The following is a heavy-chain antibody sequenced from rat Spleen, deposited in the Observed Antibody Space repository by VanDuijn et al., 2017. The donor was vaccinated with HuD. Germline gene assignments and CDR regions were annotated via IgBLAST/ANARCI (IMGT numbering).Heavy chain of an antibody. V-gene: IGHV5-25*01. D-gene: IGHD1-10*01. CDR1: GFTFSNYY. J-gene: IGHJ2*01. Sequence: EVQLVESGGGLVQPGRSLKLSCAASGFTFSNYYMAWVRQAPKKGLEWVATISTSGSRTYYPDSVKGRFTISRDNAKSSLYLQMNSLKSEDTATYYCARHGLTTGDSFDYWGQGVMVTVSS. CDR2: ISTSGSRT. CDR3: ARHGLTTGDSFDY.